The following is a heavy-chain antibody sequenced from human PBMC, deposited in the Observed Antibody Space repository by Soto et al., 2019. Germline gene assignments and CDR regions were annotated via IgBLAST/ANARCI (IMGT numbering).Heavy chain of an antibody. V-gene: IGHV3-53*01. D-gene: IGHD3-22*01. J-gene: IGHJ4*02. CDR1: GFTVSSNY. CDR3: ARDGRYYYDSSGNFDY. CDR2: IYSGGST. Sequence: GGSLRLSCAASGFTVSSNYMSWVRQAPGKGLEWVSVIYSGGSTYYADSVKGRFTISRDNSKNTLYLQMNSLRAEDTAVYYCARDGRYYYDSSGNFDYWGQGTLVTVSS.